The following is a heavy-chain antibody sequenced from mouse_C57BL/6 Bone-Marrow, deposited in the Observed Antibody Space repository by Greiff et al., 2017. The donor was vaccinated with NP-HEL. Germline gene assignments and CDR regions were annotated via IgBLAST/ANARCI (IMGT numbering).Heavy chain of an antibody. Sequence: EVQVVESGGDLVKPGGSLKLSCAASGFTFSSYGMSWVRQTPDKRLEWVATISSGGSYTYYPDSVKGRFTISRDNAKNTLYLQMSSLKSEDTAMYYCASPRLAWFAYWGQGTLVTVSA. CDR2: ISSGGSYT. V-gene: IGHV5-6*01. J-gene: IGHJ3*01. CDR3: ASPRLAWFAY. D-gene: IGHD4-1*01. CDR1: GFTFSSYG.